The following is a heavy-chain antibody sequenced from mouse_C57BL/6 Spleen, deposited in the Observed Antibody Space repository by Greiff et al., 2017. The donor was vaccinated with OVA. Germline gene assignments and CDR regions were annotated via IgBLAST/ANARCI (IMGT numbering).Heavy chain of an antibody. CDR1: GYTFTSYG. CDR2: IYPRSGNT. V-gene: IGHV1-81*01. D-gene: IGHD1-1*01. J-gene: IGHJ2*01. Sequence: QVQLQQSGAELARPGASVKLSCKASGYTFTSYGISWVKQRTGQGLEWIGEIYPRSGNTYYNEKFKGKATLTADKSSSTAYMELRSLTSEDSAVYFCAGQDVLYLAVVADYFDYWGQGTTLTVSS. CDR3: AGQDVLYLAVVADYFDY.